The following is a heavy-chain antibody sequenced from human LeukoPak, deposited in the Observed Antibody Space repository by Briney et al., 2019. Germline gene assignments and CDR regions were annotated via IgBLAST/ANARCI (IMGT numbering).Heavy chain of an antibody. D-gene: IGHD2-21*01. CDR2: IYYSGST. CDR1: GGSISSSSYY. V-gene: IGHV4-39*01. CDR3: ARLIRDHRHKHYFDY. Sequence: PSETLSLTCTVSGGSISSSSYYWGWIRPPPGKGLEWVGSIYYSGSTYYNPSLKSRVTISVDTSKNQFSLKQSSVTAAATAVYYCARLIRDHRHKHYFDYWGQGTLVTVSS. J-gene: IGHJ4*02.